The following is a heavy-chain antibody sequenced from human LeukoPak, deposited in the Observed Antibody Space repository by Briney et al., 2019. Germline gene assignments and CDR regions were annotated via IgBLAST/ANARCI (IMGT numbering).Heavy chain of an antibody. J-gene: IGHJ3*02. CDR2: IKTDGSEK. CDR1: AFIFSNYW. Sequence: GGSMRLSSAAAAFIFSNYWMGWDRQAPGKGLESLANIKTDGSEKYYVDSVKGRFSISRDNAKNSLYLQMNSLRAEDTAVYYCVSAVRGSSFAICGQGTKVTVSS. CDR3: VSAVRGSSFAI. D-gene: IGHD3-10*02. V-gene: IGHV3-7*03.